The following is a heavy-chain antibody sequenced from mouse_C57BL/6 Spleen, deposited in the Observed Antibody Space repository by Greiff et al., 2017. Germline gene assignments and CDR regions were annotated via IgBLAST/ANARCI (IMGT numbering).Heavy chain of an antibody. J-gene: IGHJ4*01. Sequence: EVHLVESGGGLVKPGGSLKLSCAASGFTFSSYTMSWVRQTPEKRLEWVATISGGGGNTYYPDSVKGRFTISRDNAKNTLYLQMSSLRSEDTALYYCARRYYYGSREVFYAMDYWGQGTSVTVSS. CDR1: GFTFSSYT. V-gene: IGHV5-9*01. CDR2: ISGGGGNT. CDR3: ARRYYYGSREVFYAMDY. D-gene: IGHD1-1*01.